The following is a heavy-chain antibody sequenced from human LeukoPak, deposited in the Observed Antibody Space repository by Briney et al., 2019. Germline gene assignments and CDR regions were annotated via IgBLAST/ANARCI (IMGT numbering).Heavy chain of an antibody. CDR1: GFTFSSYG. Sequence: GGSLRLSCAASGFTFSSYGMHWVRQAPGKGLEWVAFIRFDGSNKYYADSVKGRFTISRDNSKNTLYLQMNSLRAEDTAVYYCAKVNSGGELQGRDAFDIWGQGTMVTVSS. D-gene: IGHD1-26*01. CDR3: AKVNSGGELQGRDAFDI. CDR2: IRFDGSNK. V-gene: IGHV3-30*02. J-gene: IGHJ3*02.